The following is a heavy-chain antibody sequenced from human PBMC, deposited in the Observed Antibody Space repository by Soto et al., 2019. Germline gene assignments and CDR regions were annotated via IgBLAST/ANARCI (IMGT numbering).Heavy chain of an antibody. CDR3: ARVDRSQWELIDAFDI. Sequence: GGSLRLSCAASGFTFSSYWMSWVRQAPGKGLEWVANIKQDGSEKYYVDSVKGRFTISRDNAKNSLYLQMNSLRAEDTAVYYCARVDRSQWELIDAFDIWGQGTMVTVSS. J-gene: IGHJ3*02. CDR2: IKQDGSEK. CDR1: GFTFSSYW. D-gene: IGHD1-26*01. V-gene: IGHV3-7*01.